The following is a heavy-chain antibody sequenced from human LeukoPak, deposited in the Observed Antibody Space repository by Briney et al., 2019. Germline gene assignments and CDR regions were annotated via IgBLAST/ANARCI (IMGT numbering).Heavy chain of an antibody. CDR1: GFTVSSNY. D-gene: IGHD1-26*01. CDR3: ARFGTWGVGRVDY. J-gene: IGHJ4*02. Sequence: GGSLRLSCAASGFTVSSNYMSWVRQAPGKGLEWVSVIYSGGSTYYADSVKGRFTISRDNSKNTLYLQTNSLRAEDTAVYYCARFGTWGVGRVDYWGQGTLVTVSS. CDR2: IYSGGST. V-gene: IGHV3-66*01.